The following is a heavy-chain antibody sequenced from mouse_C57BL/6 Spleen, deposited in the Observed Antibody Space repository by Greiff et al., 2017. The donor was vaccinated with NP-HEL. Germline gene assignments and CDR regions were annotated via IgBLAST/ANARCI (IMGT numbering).Heavy chain of an antibody. Sequence: QVQLKESGPGLVAPSQSLSLTCTVSGFSLTSYGVHWVRQPPGKGLEWLVVLWSDGSTTYNSAPKSRLSISKDTSKSQVFLNMYSLQNDDTAMYYGARHSNYGSSTMDYWGQGTSVTVSS. D-gene: IGHD1-1*01. CDR1: GFSLTSYG. CDR3: ARHSNYGSSTMDY. CDR2: LWSDGST. J-gene: IGHJ4*01. V-gene: IGHV2-6-1*01.